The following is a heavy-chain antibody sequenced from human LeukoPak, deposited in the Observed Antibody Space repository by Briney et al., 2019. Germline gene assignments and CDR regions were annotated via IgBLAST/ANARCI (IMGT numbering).Heavy chain of an antibody. J-gene: IGHJ5*02. CDR3: ARDTNYYGSGSYYIGNWFDP. Sequence: SETLSLTCTVSGGSISSYYWSWIRQPPGKGLEWIGYIHYSGSTNYNPSLKSRVTISVDTSKNQFSLKLSSVTAADTAVYYCARDTNYYGSGSYYIGNWFDPWGQGTLVTVSS. CDR1: GGSISSYY. CDR2: IHYSGST. V-gene: IGHV4-59*01. D-gene: IGHD3-10*01.